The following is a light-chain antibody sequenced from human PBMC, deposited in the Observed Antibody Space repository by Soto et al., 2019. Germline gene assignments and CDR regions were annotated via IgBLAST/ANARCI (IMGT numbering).Light chain of an antibody. CDR1: QSVSSS. Sequence: EIVMTQSPDTLSVSPGEKATLSCRASQSVSSSLAWYQQRPGQAPRLLIYGASTRATGIPARFSGSGTGTEFTLTISSLESEDLAAYYCQQYNNWPRTFGQGTKVDI. CDR3: QQYNNWPRT. V-gene: IGKV3-15*01. CDR2: GAS. J-gene: IGKJ2*01.